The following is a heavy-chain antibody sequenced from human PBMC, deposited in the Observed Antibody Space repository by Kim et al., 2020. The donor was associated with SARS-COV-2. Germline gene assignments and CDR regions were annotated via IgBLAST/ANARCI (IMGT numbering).Heavy chain of an antibody. CDR2: ISGSGGST. V-gene: IGHV3-23*01. CDR3: AKDSYDFWSGYYRKGDYYYYGMDV. J-gene: IGHJ6*02. Sequence: GGSLRLSCAASGFTFSSYAMSWVRQAPGKGLEWVSAISGSGGSTYYADSVKGRFTISRDNSKNTLYLQMNSLRAEDTAVYYCAKDSYDFWSGYYRKGDYYYYGMDVWGQGTTVTVSS. CDR1: GFTFSSYA. D-gene: IGHD3-3*01.